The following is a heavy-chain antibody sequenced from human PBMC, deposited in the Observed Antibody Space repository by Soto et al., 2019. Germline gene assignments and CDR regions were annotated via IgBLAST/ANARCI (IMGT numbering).Heavy chain of an antibody. Sequence: PSETLSLTCTVSGVSISSYYWSWIRQPPGKGLEWIGYIYYSGSTNYNPSLKSRVTISVDTSKNQFSLKLSSVTAADTAVYYCASYDFWSGYFDYWGQGTLVTVSS. CDR1: GVSISSYY. V-gene: IGHV4-59*08. CDR3: ASYDFWSGYFDY. D-gene: IGHD3-3*01. CDR2: IYYSGST. J-gene: IGHJ4*02.